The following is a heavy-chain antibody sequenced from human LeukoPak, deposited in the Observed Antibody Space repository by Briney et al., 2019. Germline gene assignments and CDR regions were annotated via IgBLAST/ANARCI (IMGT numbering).Heavy chain of an antibody. D-gene: IGHD2-15*01. CDR1: GFTFSSYG. V-gene: IGHV3-23*01. CDR2: ISGSGGST. Sequence: GGSLRLSCAASGFTFSSYGMSWVRQAPGEGLEWVSAISGSGGSTYYADSVKGRFTISRDNSKNTLYLQMNSLRAEDTAVYYCAKREGSGGGSCYSCYLPYGGQGTLVTVS. J-gene: IGHJ4*02. CDR3: AKREGSGGGSCYSCYLPY.